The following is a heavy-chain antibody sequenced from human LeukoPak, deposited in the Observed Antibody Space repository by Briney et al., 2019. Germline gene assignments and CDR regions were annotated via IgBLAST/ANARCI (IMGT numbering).Heavy chain of an antibody. CDR3: ARLSGYYGSGIDY. D-gene: IGHD3-10*01. CDR1: GASISSYY. CDR2: IYYSGST. Sequence: SETLSLTCTVSGASISSYYWSWIRQPPGKGLEWIGYIYYSGSTNYNPSLKSRVTISVDTSKNQFSLKLSSVTAADTAVYYCARLSGYYGSGIDYWAREPWSPSPQ. V-gene: IGHV4-59*01. J-gene: IGHJ4*02.